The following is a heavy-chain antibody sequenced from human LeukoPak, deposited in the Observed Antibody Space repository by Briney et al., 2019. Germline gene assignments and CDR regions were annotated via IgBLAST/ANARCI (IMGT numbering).Heavy chain of an antibody. J-gene: IGHJ4*02. CDR1: GFTFSSYG. V-gene: IGHV3-33*01. Sequence: GGSLRLSCAASGFTFSSYGMHWVRQAPGKGLEWVAVIWYDGSNKYYADSVKGRFTISRDNSKNTLYLQMNSLRAEDTAVYYCARDPRITIFGVVITGDSFDYWGQGILVTVSS. D-gene: IGHD3-3*01. CDR3: ARDPRITIFGVVITGDSFDY. CDR2: IWYDGSNK.